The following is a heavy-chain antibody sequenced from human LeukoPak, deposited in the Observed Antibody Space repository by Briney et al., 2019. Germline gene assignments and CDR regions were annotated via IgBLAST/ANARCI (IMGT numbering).Heavy chain of an antibody. J-gene: IGHJ4*02. CDR1: GGSISSSSYH. CDR2: IYYSGST. V-gene: IGHV4-39*07. CDR3: ARDSSTTYYFDY. Sequence: SETLSLTCTVSGGSISSSSYHWGWIRQPPGKGLEWIGSIYYSGSTYYNPSLKSRVTISVDTSKNQFSLKLSSVTAADTAVYYCARDSSTTYYFDYWGQGTLVTVSS. D-gene: IGHD6-13*01.